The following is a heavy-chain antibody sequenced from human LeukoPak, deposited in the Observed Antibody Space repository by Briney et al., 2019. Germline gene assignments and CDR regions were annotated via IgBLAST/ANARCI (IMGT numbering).Heavy chain of an antibody. CDR2: IAGNGGST. D-gene: IGHD2-8*02. CDR3: TKSTDYWYYGMDV. J-gene: IGHJ6*02. Sequence: GGSLRLSCAASGFTFSSYAMIWVRQAPGKGLEWVSAIAGNGGSTNYADSVKGRFTMSRDNSRNTLYLQMSSLRTDDTATYYCTKSTDYWYYGMDVWGQGTTVTVSS. V-gene: IGHV3-23*01. CDR1: GFTFSSYA.